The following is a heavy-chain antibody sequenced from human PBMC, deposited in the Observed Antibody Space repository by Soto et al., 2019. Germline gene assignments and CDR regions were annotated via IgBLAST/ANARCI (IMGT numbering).Heavy chain of an antibody. Sequence: QVQLVQSGAEVKKPGASVKVSCKASGYTFTSYGISWVRQAPGQGLEWMGWISAYNGNTNYAQKLQGRVTMTTDTSTSTAYMELRSLSSDDTAVYYCARDVRCLEWLPSFDYWGQGTLVTVSS. CDR2: ISAYNGNT. V-gene: IGHV1-18*01. CDR3: ARDVRCLEWLPSFDY. D-gene: IGHD3-3*01. CDR1: GYTFTSYG. J-gene: IGHJ4*02.